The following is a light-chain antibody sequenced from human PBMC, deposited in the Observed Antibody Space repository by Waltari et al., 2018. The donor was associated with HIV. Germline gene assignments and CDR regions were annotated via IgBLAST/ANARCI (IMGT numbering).Light chain of an antibody. Sequence: ELVVTASPATLSCVPRGSAHHSCRASQSIRNMLGWYQQKPGQAPRLLIYDAFNRATGTPARFSGSGSGTDFTLTISSLEPEDSAVYYCQQRSNWPLTFGGGTKVEIK. CDR3: QQRSNWPLT. CDR1: QSIRNM. J-gene: IGKJ4*02. CDR2: DAF. V-gene: IGKV3-11*01.